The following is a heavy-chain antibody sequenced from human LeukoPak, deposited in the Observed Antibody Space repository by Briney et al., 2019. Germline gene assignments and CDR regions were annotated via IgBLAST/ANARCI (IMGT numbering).Heavy chain of an antibody. CDR1: GFTFSDYY. CDR3: ASVRGYSYGYDYYYYMDV. V-gene: IGHV3-11*01. J-gene: IGHJ6*03. CDR2: ISSSGSTI. D-gene: IGHD5-18*01. Sequence: GGSLRLSCAASGFTFSDYYMSWIRQSTGKGQEWVSYISSSGSTIYYADSVKGRFTISRDNAKNSLYLQMNSLRAEDTAVYYCASVRGYSYGYDYYYYMDVWGKGTTVTVSS.